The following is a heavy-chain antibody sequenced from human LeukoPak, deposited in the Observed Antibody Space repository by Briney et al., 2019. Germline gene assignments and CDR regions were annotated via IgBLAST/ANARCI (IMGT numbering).Heavy chain of an antibody. CDR2: ISSSSSYI. Sequence: GGSLRLSCAASGFTFSSYSMNWVRQAPGKGLEWVSSISSSSSYIYYADSVKGRFTISRDNAKNSLYLQMNSLRAEDTAVYYCAKDSVWGSGGYYPSDFDYWGQGTLVTVSS. CDR1: GFTFSSYS. D-gene: IGHD3-10*01. CDR3: AKDSVWGSGGYYPSDFDY. V-gene: IGHV3-21*04. J-gene: IGHJ4*02.